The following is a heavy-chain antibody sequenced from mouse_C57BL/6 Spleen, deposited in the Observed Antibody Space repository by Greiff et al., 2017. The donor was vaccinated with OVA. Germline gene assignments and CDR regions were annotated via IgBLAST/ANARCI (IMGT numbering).Heavy chain of an antibody. J-gene: IGHJ3*01. V-gene: IGHV1-81*01. Sequence: VQLQQSGAELARPGASVKLSCKASGYTFTSYGISWVKQRTGQGLEWIGEIYPRSGNTYYNEKFKGKATLTADKSSSTAYMELRSLTSEDSAVYFCARGEGDYYGSSLAWFADWGQGTLVTVSA. CDR2: IYPRSGNT. CDR3: ARGEGDYYGSSLAWFAD. D-gene: IGHD1-1*01. CDR1: GYTFTSYG.